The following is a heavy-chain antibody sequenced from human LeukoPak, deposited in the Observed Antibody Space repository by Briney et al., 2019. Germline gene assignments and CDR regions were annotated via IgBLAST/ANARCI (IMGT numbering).Heavy chain of an antibody. CDR2: ISAYNGNT. Sequence: ASVKVSCKASGYTFTSYGISWVRQAPGQGLEWMGWISAYNGNTNYAQKLQGRVTMTTDTSTSTAYMELSSLTSEDTAVYYCARRIAAAGVGIVYWGQGTLVTVSS. CDR3: ARRIAAAGVGIVY. J-gene: IGHJ4*02. CDR1: GYTFTSYG. V-gene: IGHV1-18*01. D-gene: IGHD6-13*01.